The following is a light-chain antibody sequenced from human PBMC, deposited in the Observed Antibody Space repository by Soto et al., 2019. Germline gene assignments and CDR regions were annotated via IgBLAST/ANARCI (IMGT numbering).Light chain of an antibody. CDR1: SSDVGNYNF. CDR3: CSYAGGFYV. Sequence: SVLTQPPSASGSPGQSVTISCPGTSSDVGNYNFVSWFQQHPGKAPKLMIYEVNKRPSGVPARFSGSKSGNTASLTVSGLQAEDEADYYCCSYAGGFYVFGSGTKVTVL. V-gene: IGLV2-8*01. J-gene: IGLJ1*01. CDR2: EVN.